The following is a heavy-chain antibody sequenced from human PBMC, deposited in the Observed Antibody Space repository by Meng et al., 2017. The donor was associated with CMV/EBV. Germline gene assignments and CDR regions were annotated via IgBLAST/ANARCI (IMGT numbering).Heavy chain of an antibody. CDR3: ARRPLYFVVVPAARNWFDP. CDR1: GGSFSGYY. CDR2: INHSGST. V-gene: IGHV4-34*01. D-gene: IGHD2-2*01. Sequence: SQTLSLTCAVYGGSFSGYYWSWIRQPSGKGLEWIGEINHSGSTNYNPSPKSRVTISVDTSKNQFSLKLSSVTAADTAVYYCARRPLYFVVVPAARNWFDPWGQGPLVTVSS. J-gene: IGHJ5*02.